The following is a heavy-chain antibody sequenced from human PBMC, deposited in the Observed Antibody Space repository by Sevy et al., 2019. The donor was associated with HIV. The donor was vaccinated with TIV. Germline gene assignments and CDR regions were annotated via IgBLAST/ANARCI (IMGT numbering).Heavy chain of an antibody. CDR2: FDPEDGET. D-gene: IGHD3-22*01. CDR1: GYTLADLS. J-gene: IGHJ3*02. Sequence: ASVKVSCRVSGYTLADLSMHWVRQAPGKGLEWVGGFDPEDGETTYAQKFQGRVTMTEDTSTDTAYMELSSLRSEDTAVYYCSSSPNYYDSSRNPFDIWGQGTMVTVSS. V-gene: IGHV1-24*01. CDR3: SSSPNYYDSSRNPFDI.